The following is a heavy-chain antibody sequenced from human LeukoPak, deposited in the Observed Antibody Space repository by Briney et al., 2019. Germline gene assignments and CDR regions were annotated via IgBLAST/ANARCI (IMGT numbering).Heavy chain of an antibody. CDR1: GYTFTGYY. J-gene: IGHJ4*02. CDR3: ARDWCTGGNCYCSADY. V-gene: IGHV1-2*02. D-gene: IGHD2-15*01. Sequence: ASVRVSCKASGYTFTGYYMHWVRQAPGQGLEWMGWINPNSGGTNYAQKFQGRVTMTRDTSISTAYMELSRLRSDDTAVYFCARDWCTGGNCYCSADYWGQGTLVTVSS. CDR2: INPNSGGT.